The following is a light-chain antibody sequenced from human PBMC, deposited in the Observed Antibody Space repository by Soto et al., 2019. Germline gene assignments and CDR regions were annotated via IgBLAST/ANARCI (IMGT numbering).Light chain of an antibody. CDR3: QQYGNSPLYS. J-gene: IGKJ2*03. V-gene: IGKV3-20*01. CDR2: DTS. Sequence: EIVLTQSPGTLSLSPGERVTLSCRASQSVSSTFLSWYQQKPGQAPRLLISDTSNRATGIPDRSSGSGSGTDFTLTISRLEPEDFAVYYCQQYGNSPLYSFGQGTKVDIK. CDR1: QSVSSTF.